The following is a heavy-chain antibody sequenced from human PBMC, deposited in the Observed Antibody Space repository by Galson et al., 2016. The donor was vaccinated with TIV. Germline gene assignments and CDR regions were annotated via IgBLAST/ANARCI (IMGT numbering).Heavy chain of an antibody. CDR3: ARMSLLGALDF. Sequence: QSGAEVKKPGESLKISCKDSGYNFRSYWIAWVRQMPGKGFEWLGIIFPNDSDIRYSPYFRGLVTISANKSTSTAYLQCSSLKDSDTAMYYCARMSLLGALDFWGQGTMVIVSS. J-gene: IGHJ3*01. CDR2: IFPNDSDI. D-gene: IGHD3-16*01. V-gene: IGHV5-51*03. CDR1: GYNFRSYW.